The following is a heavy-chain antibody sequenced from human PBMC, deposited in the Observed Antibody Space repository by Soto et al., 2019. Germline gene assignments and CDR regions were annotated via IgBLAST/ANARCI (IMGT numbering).Heavy chain of an antibody. D-gene: IGHD3-22*01. V-gene: IGHV4-59*01. J-gene: IGHJ2*01. CDR3: ARVDYYDSSGPGDWHFDL. CDR2: IYYSGST. Sequence: SETLSLTCTVSGDSISSYYWSWIRQPPGKGLEWIGYIYYSGSTNYNPFLKSRVTISVDTSKNQFSLKLSSVTAADTAVYYCARVDYYDSSGPGDWHFDLWGRGTLVTVS. CDR1: GDSISSYY.